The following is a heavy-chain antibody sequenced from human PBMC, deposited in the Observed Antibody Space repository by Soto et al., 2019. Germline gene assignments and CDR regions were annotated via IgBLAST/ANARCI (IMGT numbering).Heavy chain of an antibody. D-gene: IGHD3-22*01. CDR3: AKDMGNYDSTGVDY. CDR2: ISWDGGST. CDR1: GFTFDDYT. Sequence: PGGSLRLSCAASGFTFDDYTMHWVRQAPGKGLEWVSLISWDGGSTYYADSVKGRFTISRDNSKNSLYLQMNSLRTEDTALYYCAKDMGNYDSTGVDYWGQGTLVTVSS. J-gene: IGHJ4*02. V-gene: IGHV3-43*01.